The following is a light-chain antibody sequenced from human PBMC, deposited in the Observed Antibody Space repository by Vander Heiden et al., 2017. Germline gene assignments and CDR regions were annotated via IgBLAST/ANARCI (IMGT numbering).Light chain of an antibody. CDR2: DAS. J-gene: IGKJ4*01. CDR3: QQRSIWPSLT. Sequence: EIVLTQSPATLSLSPGERATLSCRASQSVSSYLAWYQQKPGQAPRLLIYDASKRAHGIPARFSGRGSGTRFPSHLSSPEPEDFAGYYCQQRSIWPSLTFGGGTKVEIK. CDR1: QSVSSY. V-gene: IGKV3-11*01.